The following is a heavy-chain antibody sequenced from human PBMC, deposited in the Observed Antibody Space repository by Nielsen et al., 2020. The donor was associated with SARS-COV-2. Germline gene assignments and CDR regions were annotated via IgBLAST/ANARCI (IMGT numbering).Heavy chain of an antibody. CDR3: ARNLFYVLDYYYYYYGMDV. Sequence: WVRQAPGQGLEWMGWINTNTGNPTYAQGFTGRFVFSLDTSVSTAYLQISSLKAEDTAVYYFARNLFYVLDYYYYYYGMDVWGQGTTVTVPS. D-gene: IGHD1-1*01. CDR2: INTNTGNP. J-gene: IGHJ6*02. V-gene: IGHV7-4-1*02.